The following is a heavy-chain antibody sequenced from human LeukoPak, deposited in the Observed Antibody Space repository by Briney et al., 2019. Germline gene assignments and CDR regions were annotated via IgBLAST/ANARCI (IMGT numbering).Heavy chain of an antibody. Sequence: PSETLSLTCTVSGDSISSGDYYWSWIRQPAGKGLEWIGRISSSGSTNYNPSLKSRVTISVDTSKNQFSLKLSSVTAADTAVYYCARDGSGYDSLNFDYWGQGTLVTVSS. CDR2: ISSSGST. J-gene: IGHJ4*02. V-gene: IGHV4-61*02. CDR1: GDSISSGDYY. CDR3: ARDGSGYDSLNFDY. D-gene: IGHD5-12*01.